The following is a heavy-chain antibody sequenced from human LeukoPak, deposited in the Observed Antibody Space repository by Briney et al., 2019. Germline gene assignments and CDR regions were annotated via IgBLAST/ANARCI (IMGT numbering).Heavy chain of an antibody. CDR2: ISGSGGST. V-gene: IGHV3-23*01. Sequence: GGSLRLSCAASGFTFSSYAMSWVRQAPGKGLELVSAISGSGGSTYYADSVKGRFTISRDNSKNTLYLQMNSLRAEDTAVYYCAKDRSVQWLRSWNGMDVWGQGTTVTVSS. CDR1: GFTFSSYA. CDR3: AKDRSVQWLRSWNGMDV. J-gene: IGHJ6*02. D-gene: IGHD6-19*01.